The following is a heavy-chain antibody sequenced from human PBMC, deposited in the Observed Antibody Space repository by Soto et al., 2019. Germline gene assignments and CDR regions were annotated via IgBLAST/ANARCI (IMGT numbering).Heavy chain of an antibody. V-gene: IGHV4-31*03. J-gene: IGHJ4*02. CDR3: ARGTHNPAAADY. CDR2: IYYSGNT. D-gene: IGHD6-13*01. Sequence: LSLTCTVSGVSISSGGYYWSWIRQHPGKGLEWIGYIYYSGNTYYNPSLKSRVTISVDTSKNQFSLKLSSVTAADTAVYYCARGTHNPAAADYWGQGTLVTVYS. CDR1: GVSISSGGYY.